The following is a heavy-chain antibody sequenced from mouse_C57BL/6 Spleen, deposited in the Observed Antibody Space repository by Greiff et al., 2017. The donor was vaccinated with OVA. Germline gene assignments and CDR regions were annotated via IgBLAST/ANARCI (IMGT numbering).Heavy chain of an antibody. CDR3: ARMRGLLKGAMDY. V-gene: IGHV2-9-1*01. Sequence: VHLVESGPGLVAPSQSLSITCTVSGFSLTSYAISWVRQPPGKGLEWLGVIWTGGGTNYNSALKSRLSISKDNSKSQVFLKMNSLQTDDTARYYCARMRGLLKGAMDYWGQGTSVTVSS. J-gene: IGHJ4*01. D-gene: IGHD1-1*01. CDR1: GFSLTSYA. CDR2: IWTGGGT.